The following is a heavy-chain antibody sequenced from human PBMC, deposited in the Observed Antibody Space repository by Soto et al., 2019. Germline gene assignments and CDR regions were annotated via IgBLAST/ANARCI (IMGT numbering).Heavy chain of an antibody. CDR1: ASEFTFSQSG. CDR3: LRMTVPPVDK. V-gene: IGHV3-30*03. J-gene: IGHJ4*02. Sequence: AGGSLRLSCAASASEFTFSQSGMHWVRQAPGKGLELVALISFDGSNKEYADSVKGRFTISRDNSKNTLYLQMHSLRPEDTAIYYCLRMTVPPVDKWGQGTVVTVSS. CDR2: ISFDGSNK. D-gene: IGHD3-16*01.